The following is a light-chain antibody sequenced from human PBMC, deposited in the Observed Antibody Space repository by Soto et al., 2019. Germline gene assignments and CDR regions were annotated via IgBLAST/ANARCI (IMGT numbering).Light chain of an antibody. J-gene: IGKJ2*01. CDR3: QQYGSSPNT. CDR1: QSVSSNY. V-gene: IGKV3-20*01. CDR2: GAS. Sequence: EIVLTQSPGTLSLSPGERATLSCRASQSVSSNYLARYQQKPGQAPRLLIQGASSRATGIPDRFSGSGSGTDFTLTISRLEPEDFAVYYCQQYGSSPNTFGQGTKLEIK.